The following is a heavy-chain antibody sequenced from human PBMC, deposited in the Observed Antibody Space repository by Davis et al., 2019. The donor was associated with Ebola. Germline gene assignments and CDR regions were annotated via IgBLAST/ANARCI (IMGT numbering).Heavy chain of an antibody. V-gene: IGHV3-30*04. CDR3: AKDGIAVAQT. J-gene: IGHJ3*01. D-gene: IGHD6-19*01. Sequence: GESLKISCAASRFTFSSYAMHWVRQAPGKGLEWVAVISYDGSIKYYAGSVKGRFTISRDNSKNTLYLQMNSLRAEDTAVYYCAKDGIAVAQTWGQGTMVTVSS. CDR1: RFTFSSYA. CDR2: ISYDGSIK.